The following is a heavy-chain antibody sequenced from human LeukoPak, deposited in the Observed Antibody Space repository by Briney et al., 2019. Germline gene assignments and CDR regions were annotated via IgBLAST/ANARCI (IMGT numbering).Heavy chain of an antibody. V-gene: IGHV4-59*12. CDR2: VYYSGYT. Sequence: SETLSLTCTVSGGSISSYYWNWIRQPPGKGLEWIGYVYYSGYTSYNPSLKSRVTISVDTSKNQFSLKLSSVTAADTAVYYCARSGGEQLLAPKYYFDYWGQGTLVTVSS. CDR1: GGSISSYY. D-gene: IGHD6-6*01. J-gene: IGHJ4*02. CDR3: ARSGGEQLLAPKYYFDY.